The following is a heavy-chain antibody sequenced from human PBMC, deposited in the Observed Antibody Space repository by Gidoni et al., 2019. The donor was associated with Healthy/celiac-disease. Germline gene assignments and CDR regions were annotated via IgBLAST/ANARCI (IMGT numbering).Heavy chain of an antibody. Sequence: QVQLVESGGGLVKPGGSLRLPCAAPGFTFRNYHMSWIRQAPGKGLEWVSYISSSSSYTNYADSVKGRFTISRDNAKNSLYLQMNSLRAEDTAVYYCASGYCSSTSCYAIPNCYWGQGTLVTVSS. D-gene: IGHD2-2*01. CDR2: ISSSSSYT. CDR3: ASGYCSSTSCYAIPNCY. J-gene: IGHJ4*02. V-gene: IGHV3-11*06. CDR1: GFTFRNYH.